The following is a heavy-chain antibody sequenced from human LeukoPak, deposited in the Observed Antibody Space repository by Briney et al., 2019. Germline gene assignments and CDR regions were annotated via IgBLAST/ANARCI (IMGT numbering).Heavy chain of an antibody. D-gene: IGHD3-10*01. V-gene: IGHV4-34*01. CDR2: INHSGST. Sequence: SETLSLTCAVYGGSFSGYYWSWIRQPPGKGLEWIGEINHSGSTNYNPSLKSRVTISVDTSKKQFSLKLSSVTAADTAVYYCARGRNRFGGLKWGQGTLVTVSS. CDR3: ARGRNRFGGLK. CDR1: GGSFSGYY. J-gene: IGHJ4*02.